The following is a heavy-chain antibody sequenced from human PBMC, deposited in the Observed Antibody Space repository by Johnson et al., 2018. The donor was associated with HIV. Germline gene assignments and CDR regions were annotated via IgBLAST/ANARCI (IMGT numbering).Heavy chain of an antibody. CDR1: GFTFSNAW. CDR2: IQSKTDGGTT. J-gene: IGHJ3*02. Sequence: MQLVESGGGLVQPGGSLRLSCAASGFTFSNAWMNWVRQAPGKGLEWVGRIQSKTDGGTTDYAAPVKGRFTISRDDSKTTLFLQMNSLKTEDTAVYYCTTNPVAFDIWGQGTMVTVSS. V-gene: IGHV3-15*01. D-gene: IGHD1-14*01. CDR3: TTNPVAFDI.